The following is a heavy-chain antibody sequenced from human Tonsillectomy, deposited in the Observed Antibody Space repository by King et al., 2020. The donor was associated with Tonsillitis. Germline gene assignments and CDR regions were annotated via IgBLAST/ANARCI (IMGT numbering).Heavy chain of an antibody. CDR2: IYWDDDQ. CDR1: GFSVSTSGVG. D-gene: IGHD3-22*01. J-gene: IGHJ4*02. Sequence: FTLKESGPTLVKPTQTLTLTCTVSGFSVSTSGVGVGWIRQPPGKALEWLALIYWDDDQRYSPSLKSRLTITKDTSKNQVVLTVTNMDPVDTATYYCAHAGYYDSSGYYRLFDYWGQGPRVTVSS. V-gene: IGHV2-5*02. CDR3: AHAGYYDSSGYYRLFDY.